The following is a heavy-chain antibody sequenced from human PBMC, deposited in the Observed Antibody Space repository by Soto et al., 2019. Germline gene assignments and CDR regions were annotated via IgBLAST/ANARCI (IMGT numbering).Heavy chain of an antibody. D-gene: IGHD4-17*01. V-gene: IGHV1-69*12. J-gene: IGHJ4*02. CDR2: ITPMFGTA. Sequence: QVQLVQSGAEVKKPGSSVKVSCKASGGTFSRYAISWVRQAPGQGLEWMGGITPMFGTANYAQKFQGRVTVTADESTTTAYMELSSLRSEDTAVYYCARMFSGYYTFFFAYWGQGTLVTVSS. CDR3: ARMFSGYYTFFFAY. CDR1: GGTFSRYA.